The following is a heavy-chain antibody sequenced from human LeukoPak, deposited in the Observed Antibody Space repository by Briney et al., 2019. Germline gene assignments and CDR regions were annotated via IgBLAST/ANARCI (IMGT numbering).Heavy chain of an antibody. CDR3: AKDSGHYYDSSGYLFDY. D-gene: IGHD3-22*01. Sequence: GGSLRLSCAASGFTFSSYGMHWVRQAPGRGLEWVAVISYDGSNKYYADSVKGRFTISRDNSKNTLYLQMNSLRAEDTAVYYCAKDSGHYYDSSGYLFDYWGQGTLVTVSS. J-gene: IGHJ4*02. V-gene: IGHV3-30*18. CDR2: ISYDGSNK. CDR1: GFTFSSYG.